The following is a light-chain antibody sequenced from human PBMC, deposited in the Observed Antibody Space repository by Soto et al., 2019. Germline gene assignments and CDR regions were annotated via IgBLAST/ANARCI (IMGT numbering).Light chain of an antibody. CDR2: KAS. CDR3: QRYHGYLLT. Sequence: DIQMTQSPSTLSASVGDRVTITCRASQSISSWLAWYQQKPGQAPKLLIYKASSLESGVPSRFSGSGSGTEFPLTISSLQPDDFAPYYCQRYHGYLLTFGGGTKVEIK. CDR1: QSISSW. V-gene: IGKV1-5*03. J-gene: IGKJ4*01.